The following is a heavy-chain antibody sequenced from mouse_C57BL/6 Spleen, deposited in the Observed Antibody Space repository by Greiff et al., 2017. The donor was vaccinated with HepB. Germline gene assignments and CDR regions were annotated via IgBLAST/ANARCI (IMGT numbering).Heavy chain of an antibody. J-gene: IGHJ2*01. Sequence: EVQLVESGGGLVKPGGSLKLSCAASGFTFSSYTMSWVRQTPEKRLEWVATISGGGGNTYYPDSVKGRFTISRDNAKNTPYLQMSSLRSEDTALYYCARRGAHYYGSVLDYWGQGTTLTVSS. CDR3: ARRGAHYYGSVLDY. V-gene: IGHV5-9*01. CDR1: GFTFSSYT. D-gene: IGHD1-1*01. CDR2: ISGGGGNT.